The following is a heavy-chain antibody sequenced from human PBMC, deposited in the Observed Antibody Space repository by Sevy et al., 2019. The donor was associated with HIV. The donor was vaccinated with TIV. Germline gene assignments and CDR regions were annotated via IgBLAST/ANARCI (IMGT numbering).Heavy chain of an antibody. D-gene: IGHD3-10*01. Sequence: SETLSLTCTVSGGSISSYYWSWLRQPPGKGLEWIGHIYYSGSTNYNPSLKSRVTISVDTSKNQFSLKLSSVTAADTAVYYCARDYFGGATGEDYYYGMDVWGHGTTVTVS. CDR3: ARDYFGGATGEDYYYGMDV. CDR2: IYYSGST. CDR1: GGSISSYY. V-gene: IGHV4-59*01. J-gene: IGHJ6*02.